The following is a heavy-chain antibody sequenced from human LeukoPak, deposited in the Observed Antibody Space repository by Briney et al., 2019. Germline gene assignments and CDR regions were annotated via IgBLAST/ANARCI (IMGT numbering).Heavy chain of an antibody. Sequence: GGSLRLSCAASGFTFSSYSMKWVRQAPGKGLEGVSSISSSSSSIYYADSVKGRFTISRDNAKNSLYLQMNSLRAEDTAVYYCAAQLAYYYDSSGTIDYWGQGTLVTVSS. V-gene: IGHV3-21*01. D-gene: IGHD3-22*01. CDR1: GFTFSSYS. J-gene: IGHJ4*02. CDR3: AAQLAYYYDSSGTIDY. CDR2: ISSSSSSI.